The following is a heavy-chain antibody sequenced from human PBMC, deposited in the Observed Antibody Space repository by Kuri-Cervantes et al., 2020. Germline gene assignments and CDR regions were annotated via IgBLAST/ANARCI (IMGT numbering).Heavy chain of an antibody. D-gene: IGHD2-2*01. J-gene: IGHJ4*02. V-gene: IGHV3-48*04. Sequence: GESLKISCAASGFTFSSYSMNWVRQAPGKGLEWVSYISSSSSTIYYADSVKGRFTISRDNAKNSLHLQMNSLRVEDTAVYYCARVRLVPAHKFDYWGQGTLVTVSS. CDR2: ISSSSSTI. CDR3: ARVRLVPAHKFDY. CDR1: GFTFSSYS.